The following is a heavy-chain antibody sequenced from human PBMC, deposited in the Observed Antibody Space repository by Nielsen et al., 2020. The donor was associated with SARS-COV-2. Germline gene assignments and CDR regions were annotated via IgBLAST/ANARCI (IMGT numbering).Heavy chain of an antibody. J-gene: IGHJ6*02. Sequence: SVKVSCKASGYTFTSYYMHWVRQAPGQGLEWMGIINPSGGSTSYAQKFQGRVTMTRDTSTSTVYMELSSLRSEDTAVYYCARDEECALGGCYGMDVWGQGTTVTVSS. V-gene: IGHV1-46*01. CDR2: INPSGGST. CDR1: GYTFTSYY. D-gene: IGHD2-15*01. CDR3: ARDEECALGGCYGMDV.